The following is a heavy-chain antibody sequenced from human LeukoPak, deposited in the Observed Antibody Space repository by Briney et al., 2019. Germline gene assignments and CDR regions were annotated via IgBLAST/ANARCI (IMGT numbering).Heavy chain of an antibody. V-gene: IGHV3-64*01. D-gene: IGHD2-15*01. J-gene: IGHJ6*03. Sequence: GGSLRLSCAASGFTSNTYPMHWVRPAPGKGLEYDSSILTSGGRTYYANSVKSTFTILRRKFKNPLYLKMGSLRVEDMAVYWCARGYCNGGRCYALNYHYFMDVWGKGTTVTVYS. CDR3: ARGYCNGGRCYALNYHYFMDV. CDR2: ILTSGGRT. CDR1: GFTSNTYP.